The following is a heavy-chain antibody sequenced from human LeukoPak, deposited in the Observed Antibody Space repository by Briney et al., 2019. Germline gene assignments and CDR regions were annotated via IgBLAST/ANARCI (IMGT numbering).Heavy chain of an antibody. V-gene: IGHV4-4*07. CDR2: IYSSGNT. CDR3: ARGPASHILTGYYTSGTFDI. CDR1: GDSISSYY. Sequence: SETLSLTCTVSGDSISSYYWSWIRQPAGKGLEWIGRIYSSGNTNYNPSLKSRVTMSVDTSKNQFSVKLSSVTAADTAVYYCARGPASHILTGYYTSGTFDIWGQGTMVTVSS. J-gene: IGHJ3*02. D-gene: IGHD3-9*01.